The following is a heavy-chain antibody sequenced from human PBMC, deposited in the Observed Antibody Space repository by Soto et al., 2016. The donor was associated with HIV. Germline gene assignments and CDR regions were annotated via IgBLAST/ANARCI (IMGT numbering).Heavy chain of an antibody. Sequence: EVQLLESGGGLVQPGGSLRLSCAASGFTFSSYAMSWVRQAPGKGLEWVSAISGSGGSTYYADSVKGRFTISRDNSKNTLYLQMNSLRAEDTAVYYCARDLYDSSGYYYGSWGQGTLVTVSS. CDR3: ARDLYDSSGYYYGS. J-gene: IGHJ4*02. V-gene: IGHV3-23*01. CDR1: GFTFSSYA. CDR2: ISGSGGST. D-gene: IGHD3-22*01.